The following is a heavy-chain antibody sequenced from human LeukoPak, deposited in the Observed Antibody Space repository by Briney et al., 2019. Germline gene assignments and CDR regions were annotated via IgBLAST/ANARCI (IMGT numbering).Heavy chain of an antibody. CDR1: GGSISSNY. CDR3: ARGYGDYDY. CDR2: ISTSGST. V-gene: IGHV4-4*07. J-gene: IGHJ4*02. D-gene: IGHD4-17*01. Sequence: SETLSLTCTVSGGSISSNYWSWIRQPAGKGREGIGRISTSGSTNYNPSIKSRVTMSVDTSKNQFSLKLSSVTAADTAVYYCARGYGDYDYWGQGTLVTVSS.